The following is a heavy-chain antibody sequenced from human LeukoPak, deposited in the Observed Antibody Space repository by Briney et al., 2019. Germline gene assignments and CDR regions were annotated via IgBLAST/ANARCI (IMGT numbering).Heavy chain of an antibody. CDR1: GVSVSSGRYY. Sequence: SETLSLTCTVSGVSVSSGRYYWSWIRQPPGKRLEWIGYMYYNGGTNYNPSLKSRVTISVDTSKNEFSLKLTSVTAADTAVYFCARFVRTGGDIKYFFDYWGQGTLVTVSS. V-gene: IGHV4-61*01. CDR2: MYYNGGT. J-gene: IGHJ4*02. D-gene: IGHD2-8*02. CDR3: ARFVRTGGDIKYFFDY.